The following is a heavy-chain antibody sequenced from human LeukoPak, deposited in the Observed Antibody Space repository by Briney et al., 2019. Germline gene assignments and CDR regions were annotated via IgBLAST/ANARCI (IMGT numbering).Heavy chain of an antibody. CDR1: GFTFRSYA. CDR2: ISYDGSNK. Sequence: GRSLRLSCAASGFTFRSYAMHWVRQAPGKGPEWVAVISYDGSNKYYADSVKGRFTISRDNSKNTLYLQMNSLRAEDTAVYYCARDRGYCSSTSCYALYYFDYWGQGTLVTVSS. V-gene: IGHV3-30*04. CDR3: ARDRGYCSSTSCYALYYFDY. J-gene: IGHJ4*02. D-gene: IGHD2-2*03.